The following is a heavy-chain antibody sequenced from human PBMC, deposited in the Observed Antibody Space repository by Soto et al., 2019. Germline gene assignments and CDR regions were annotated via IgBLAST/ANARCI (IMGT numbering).Heavy chain of an antibody. V-gene: IGHV3-7*01. Sequence: EVQLVESGGGLVQPGGSLRLSCAASGFTFNDYWMSWVRQTPGKGLEWVANIKQDGSERYYMDSVKGRFTVSRDNAKNSLYLQMNSLRAEDTAVYYCARVGVNYFDYWGQGTLVSVSS. CDR2: IKQDGSER. CDR3: ARVGVNYFDY. J-gene: IGHJ4*02. D-gene: IGHD3-16*01. CDR1: GFTFNDYW.